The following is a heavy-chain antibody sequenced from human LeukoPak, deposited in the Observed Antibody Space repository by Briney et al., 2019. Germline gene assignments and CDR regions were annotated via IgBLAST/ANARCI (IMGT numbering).Heavy chain of an antibody. D-gene: IGHD3-22*01. J-gene: IGHJ4*02. Sequence: ASVKVSCKASGYTFTSYAMHWVRQAPGQRLEWMGWMNAGNGNTKYSQKFQGRVTITRDTSASTAYMELSSLRSEDTAVYYCARGRYYYDSSGYTLGYDYWGQGTLVTVSS. CDR3: ARGRYYYDSSGYTLGYDY. CDR1: GYTFTSYA. CDR2: MNAGNGNT. V-gene: IGHV1-3*01.